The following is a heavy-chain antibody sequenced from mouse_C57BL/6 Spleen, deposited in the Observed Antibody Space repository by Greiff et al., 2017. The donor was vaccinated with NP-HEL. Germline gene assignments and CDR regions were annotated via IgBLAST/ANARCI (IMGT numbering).Heavy chain of an antibody. CDR1: GYTFTSYW. CDR3: ARNYGSNYAMDY. D-gene: IGHD1-1*01. Sequence: QVQLQQPGAELVKPGASVKLSCKASGYTFTSYWMQWVKQRPGQGLEWIGEIDPSDSYTNYNQKFKGKATLTVDTSSSTAYMQLSSLTSEDSAVYYYARNYGSNYAMDYWGQGTSVTVSS. V-gene: IGHV1-50*01. J-gene: IGHJ4*01. CDR2: IDPSDSYT.